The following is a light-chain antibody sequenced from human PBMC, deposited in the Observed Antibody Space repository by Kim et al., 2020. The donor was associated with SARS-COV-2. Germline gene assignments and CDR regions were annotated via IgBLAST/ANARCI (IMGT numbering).Light chain of an antibody. J-gene: IGLJ1*01. CDR1: SLRSYY. V-gene: IGLV3-19*01. CDR3: NSRDSSGNHLAV. CDR2: GKN. Sequence: SSELPQDPAVSVALGQTVRITCQGDSLRSYYASWYQQKTGQAPVLVIYGKNNRHSGIPDRFSGSSSGNTASLTITGAQAEDEADYYCNSRDSSGNHLAVFGTGTKVTVL.